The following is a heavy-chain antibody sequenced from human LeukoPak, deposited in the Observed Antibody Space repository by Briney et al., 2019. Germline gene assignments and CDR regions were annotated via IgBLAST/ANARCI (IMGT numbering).Heavy chain of an antibody. V-gene: IGHV1-46*01. CDR3: ARDIGIASAGTSYYYYMDV. J-gene: IGHJ6*03. D-gene: IGHD6-13*01. Sequence: ASVKVSCKASGYTFTSYYMHWVRQAPGQGLEWMGIINPSGGSTSYAQKFQGRVTMTRDMSTSTVYMELSSLRSEDTAVYYCARDIGIASAGTSYYYYMDVWGRGTTVTVSS. CDR2: INPSGGST. CDR1: GYTFTSYY.